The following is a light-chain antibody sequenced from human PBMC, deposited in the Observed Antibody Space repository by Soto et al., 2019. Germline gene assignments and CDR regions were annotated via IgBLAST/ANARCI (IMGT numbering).Light chain of an antibody. Sequence: DVVMTQSPLSLPVTLGQPASISCRSSQSPLYSDGNTYLSWFHQRPGQSPRRLIYKVSNRDSGVPDRFSGSGSGTDFTLQINRLEAEDVGVYYCMQGTHWPYTFGQGTKLEIK. V-gene: IGKV2-30*01. CDR1: QSPLYSDGNTY. J-gene: IGKJ2*01. CDR3: MQGTHWPYT. CDR2: KVS.